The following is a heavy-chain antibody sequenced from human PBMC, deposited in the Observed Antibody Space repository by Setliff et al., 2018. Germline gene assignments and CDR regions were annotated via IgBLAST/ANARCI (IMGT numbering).Heavy chain of an antibody. CDR3: AAVRGVIIMNV. Sequence: ASVKVSCKVSGSTLPDLSMHWVRLAPGRGLEWMGGYDPGEDKIVYADKFQGRVTLTEDTSTDTFYMELRSLRSDDTAVYYCAAVRGVIIMNVWGRGTTVTVSS. J-gene: IGHJ6*04. CDR2: YDPGEDKI. V-gene: IGHV1-24*01. D-gene: IGHD3-10*01. CDR1: GSTLPDLS.